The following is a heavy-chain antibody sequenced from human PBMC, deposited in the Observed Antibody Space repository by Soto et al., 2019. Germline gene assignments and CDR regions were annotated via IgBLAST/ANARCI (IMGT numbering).Heavy chain of an antibody. CDR3: ARDFAYFDS. D-gene: IGHD3-3*01. CDR1: GGSFKSGSYS. J-gene: IGHJ4*02. V-gene: IGHV4-61*01. CDR2: VYHTGRT. Sequence: QVQLQESGPGLVKPSETLSLTCTVSGGSFKSGSYSWSWIRQPPGKGLECIGYVYHTGRTSYNPSLKRRVYISMDTSKNQFSLNLDSVTAADTAVYFCARDFAYFDSWGQVTLVNVSS.